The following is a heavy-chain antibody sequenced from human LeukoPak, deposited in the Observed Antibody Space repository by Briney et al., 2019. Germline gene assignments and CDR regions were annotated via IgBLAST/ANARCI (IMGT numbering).Heavy chain of an antibody. CDR2: INTNTGNP. J-gene: IGHJ6*02. Sequence: ASVKVSCKASGYTFTSYAMNWVRQAPGQGLEWMGWINTNTGNPTYAQDFTGRFVFSLDTSVSTAYLQISSLKAEDTAVYYCAREVGSSWSISIYYYYGMDVWGQGTTVTVSS. CDR1: GYTFTSYA. CDR3: AREVGSSWSISIYYYYGMDV. V-gene: IGHV7-4-1*02. D-gene: IGHD6-13*01.